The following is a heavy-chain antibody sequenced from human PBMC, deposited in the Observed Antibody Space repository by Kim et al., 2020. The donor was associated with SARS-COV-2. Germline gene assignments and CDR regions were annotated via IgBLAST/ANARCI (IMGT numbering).Heavy chain of an antibody. Sequence: GGSLRLSCAASGFTFSSYEMNWVRQAPGKGLEWVSYISSSGSTIYYADSVKGRFTISRDNAKNSLYLQMNSLRAEDTAVYYCARDDYIAAAEWGQGTLVTVSS. CDR3: ARDDYIAAAE. CDR2: ISSSGSTI. J-gene: IGHJ4*02. D-gene: IGHD6-13*01. CDR1: GFTFSSYE. V-gene: IGHV3-48*03.